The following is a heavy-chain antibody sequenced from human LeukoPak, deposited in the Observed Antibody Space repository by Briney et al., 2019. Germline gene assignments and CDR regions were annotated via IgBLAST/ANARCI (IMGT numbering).Heavy chain of an antibody. D-gene: IGHD5-18*01. CDR1: GYTLTELS. J-gene: IGHJ3*02. CDR3: ATEGPPVDTNAFDI. V-gene: IGHV1-24*01. CDR2: FDPEDGET. Sequence: HRASVKVSCKVSGYTLTELSMHWVRQAPGKGLEWMGGFDPEDGETIYAQKFQGRVTMTEDTSTDTAYMELSSLRSEDTAVYYCATEGPPVDTNAFDIWGQGTMVTVSS.